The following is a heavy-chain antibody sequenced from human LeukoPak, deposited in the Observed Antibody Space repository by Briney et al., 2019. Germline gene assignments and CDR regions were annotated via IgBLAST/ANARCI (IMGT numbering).Heavy chain of an antibody. J-gene: IGHJ4*02. CDR1: GFTFSSYA. D-gene: IGHD3-10*01. CDR3: AKFLPDYYGSGSYLGY. CDR2: ISGSGGST. V-gene: IGHV3-23*01. Sequence: GGSLRLCCAASGFTFSSYAMSWVRQASGKGLEWVSAISGSGGSTYYADSVKGRFTISRDNSKNTLYLQMNSLRAEDTAVYYCAKFLPDYYGSGSYLGYWGQGTLVTVSS.